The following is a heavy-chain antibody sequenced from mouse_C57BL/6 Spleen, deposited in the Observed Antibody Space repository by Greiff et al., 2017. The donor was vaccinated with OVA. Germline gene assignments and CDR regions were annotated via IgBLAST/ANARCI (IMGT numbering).Heavy chain of an antibody. J-gene: IGHJ3*01. V-gene: IGHV5-4*01. Sequence: EVQVVESGGGLVKPGGSLKLSCAASGFTFSSYAMSWVRQTPEKRLEWVATISDGGSYTYYPDNVKGRFTISRDNAKNNLYLQMSHLKSEDTAMYYCARSTTGPFAYWGQGTLVTVSA. D-gene: IGHD4-1*02. CDR1: GFTFSSYA. CDR3: ARSTTGPFAY. CDR2: ISDGGSYT.